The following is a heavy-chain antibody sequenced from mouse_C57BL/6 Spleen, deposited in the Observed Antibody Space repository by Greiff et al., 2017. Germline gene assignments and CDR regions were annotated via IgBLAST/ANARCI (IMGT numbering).Heavy chain of an antibody. J-gene: IGHJ2*01. D-gene: IGHD2-4*01. CDR3: AREGGYDYDPLNY. Sequence: QVQLQQPGAELVRPGSSVKLSCKASGYTFTSYWMHWVKQRPIQGLEWIGNIDPSDSETHYNQKFKDKATLTVDKSSSTAYMQLSSLTSEDSAVYYCAREGGYDYDPLNYWGQGTTLTVSS. CDR2: IDPSDSET. V-gene: IGHV1-52*01. CDR1: GYTFTSYW.